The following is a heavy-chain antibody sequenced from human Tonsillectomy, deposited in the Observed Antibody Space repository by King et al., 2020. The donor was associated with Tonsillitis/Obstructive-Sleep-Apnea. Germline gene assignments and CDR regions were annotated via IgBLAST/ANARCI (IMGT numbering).Heavy chain of an antibody. CDR1: WFTVSNKY. CDR3: ATDRGY. CDR2: IYSTCNT. V-gene: IGHV3-53*01. J-gene: IGHJ4*02. Sequence: VQLVESGGGLIQPGGALRLSCAASWFTVSNKYMRGVRQAPGKGREWVSLIYSTCNTYYADSVKGRFTISRDSSKNTLYLQMNSLRAEDTAVYYCATDRGYWGRGTLVTVSS.